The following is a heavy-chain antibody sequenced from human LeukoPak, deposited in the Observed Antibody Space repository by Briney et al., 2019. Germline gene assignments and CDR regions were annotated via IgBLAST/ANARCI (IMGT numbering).Heavy chain of an antibody. Sequence: ASVKVSCKASGGTFSSYAISWVRQAPGQGLEWVGGIIPIFGTANYAQKFQGRVTITADESTSTAYMELSSLRSEDTAVYYCARDTLPYYYDSSGYQGDDAFDIWGQGTMVTVSS. CDR3: ARDTLPYYYDSSGYQGDDAFDI. V-gene: IGHV1-69*13. J-gene: IGHJ3*02. D-gene: IGHD3-22*01. CDR2: IIPIFGTA. CDR1: GGTFSSYA.